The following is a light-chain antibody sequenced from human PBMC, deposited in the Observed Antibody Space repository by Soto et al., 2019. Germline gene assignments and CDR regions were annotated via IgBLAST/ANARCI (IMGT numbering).Light chain of an antibody. Sequence: STLSASVGDRVTITCRPSQSVSTWLAWYQQKPGEAPNLLIYEASRLQSGVPSRFSGSASGRELTLAITNLQPDDVATYYCQQYKAPQWTFGQGTKVDIQ. CDR1: QSVSTW. CDR2: EAS. V-gene: IGKV1-5*01. CDR3: QQYKAPQWT. J-gene: IGKJ1*01.